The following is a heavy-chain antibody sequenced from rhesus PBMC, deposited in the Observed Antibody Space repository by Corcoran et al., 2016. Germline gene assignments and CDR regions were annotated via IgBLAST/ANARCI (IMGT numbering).Heavy chain of an antibody. Sequence: QVHLQASGHGLVKPSATLSLTCAVSGVPFRSYWWNCVRRPPGKGMEWIGEINGYSGTTNYTPSRQSLATISRDGSKNQVSLELPFVPAADMAVYYCTSPIRYRFDVWGPGGLVSVSS. CDR2: INGYSGTT. V-gene: IGHV4-80*01. CDR1: GVPFRSYW. CDR3: TSPIRYRFDV. J-gene: IGHJ5-1*01. D-gene: IGHD3-9*01.